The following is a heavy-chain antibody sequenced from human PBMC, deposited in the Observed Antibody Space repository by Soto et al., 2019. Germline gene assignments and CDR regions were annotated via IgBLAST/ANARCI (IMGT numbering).Heavy chain of an antibody. CDR2: ISAYNGNT. CDR1: GYTFSSYG. Sequence: ASVKVSCKASGYTFSSYGISWVRQAPGQGLEWMGWISAYNGNTNYAQKLQGRVTMTTDTSTSTAYMELRSLRSDDTAVYYCARDPRSTSCYFRIGCNWFDPWGQGTLVTVSS. D-gene: IGHD2-2*01. CDR3: ARDPRSTSCYFRIGCNWFDP. V-gene: IGHV1-18*01. J-gene: IGHJ5*02.